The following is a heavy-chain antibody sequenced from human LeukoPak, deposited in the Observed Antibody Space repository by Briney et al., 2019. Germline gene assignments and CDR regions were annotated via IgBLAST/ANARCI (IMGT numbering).Heavy chain of an antibody. J-gene: IGHJ4*02. CDR1: GVWVSRQN. CDR2: IHGSGRT. CDR3: VVSPNQDFFDY. V-gene: IGHV4-4*09. Sequence: TLSLTCTSAGVWVSRQNSNWVGQLKGKGLEWIGHIHGSGRTNYNPSLKSRVTMSVDTSKRQFSLNLKSLTAADTAVYYCVVSPNQDFFDYWGQGPLVTVSS.